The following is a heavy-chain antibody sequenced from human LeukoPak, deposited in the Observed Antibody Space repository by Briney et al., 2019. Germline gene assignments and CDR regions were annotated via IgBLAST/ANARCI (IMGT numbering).Heavy chain of an antibody. Sequence: PSETLSLTCTVPGGSISSSSYYWGWLRQPPGKGLEWIGSIYYSGSTYYNPSLKSRVTISVDTSKNQFSLKLSSVTAADTAVYYCARETSNWFDPWGQGTLVTVSS. J-gene: IGHJ5*02. CDR1: GGSISSSSYY. CDR3: ARETSNWFDP. V-gene: IGHV4-39*07. CDR2: IYYSGST.